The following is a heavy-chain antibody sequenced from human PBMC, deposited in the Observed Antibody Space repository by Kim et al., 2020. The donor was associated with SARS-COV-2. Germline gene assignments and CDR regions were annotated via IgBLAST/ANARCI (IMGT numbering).Heavy chain of an antibody. V-gene: IGHV3-43*02. J-gene: IGHJ4*02. CDR3: VRASGWLPRY. D-gene: IGHD6-19*01. Sequence: GGSLRLSCAASGFTFDHSAMHWVRQAPGKGLEWVSLISANGETKYYADSVKGRFTISIDNSKNSLYLQMNSLRTEDTALYYFVRASGWLPRYWGRGTLVTVSS. CDR1: GFTFDHSA. CDR2: ISANGETK.